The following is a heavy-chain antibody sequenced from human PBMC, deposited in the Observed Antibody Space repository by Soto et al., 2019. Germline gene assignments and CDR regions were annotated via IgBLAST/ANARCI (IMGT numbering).Heavy chain of an antibody. J-gene: IGHJ4*02. V-gene: IGHV3-9*01. CDR1: GFTFDDYA. D-gene: IGHD2-2*01. Sequence: EVQLVESGGGLVQPGRSLRLSCAASGFTFDDYAMHWVRQAPGKGLEWVSGISWNSGSIGYADSVKGRFTISRDNAKNSLYLQMNSLRAEDTPWYYCAKGGQLLSEGGGYWGQGTLVTVSS. CDR2: ISWNSGSI. CDR3: AKGGQLLSEGGGY.